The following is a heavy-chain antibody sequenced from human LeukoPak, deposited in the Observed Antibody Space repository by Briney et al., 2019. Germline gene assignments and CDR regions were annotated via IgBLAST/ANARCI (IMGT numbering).Heavy chain of an antibody. Sequence: SETLSLTCTVSGGSISSYYWSWIRQPPGKGLEWIGYIYYSGSTNYNPSLKSRVTISVDTSKNQFSLKLSSVTAADTAVYYCARVFSDSSGYYSYYFDYWGQGTLVTVSS. CDR1: GGSISSYY. J-gene: IGHJ4*02. CDR3: ARVFSDSSGYYSYYFDY. CDR2: IYYSGST. V-gene: IGHV4-59*01. D-gene: IGHD3-22*01.